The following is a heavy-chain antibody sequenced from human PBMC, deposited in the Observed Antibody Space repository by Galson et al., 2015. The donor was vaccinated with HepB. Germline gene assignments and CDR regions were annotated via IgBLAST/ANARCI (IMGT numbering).Heavy chain of an antibody. Sequence: SVKVSCKASGGTFSSYAISWVRQAPGQGLEWMGGIIPIFGTANYAQKFQGRVTITADESTSTAYMELSSLRSEDTAVYYCARALVPAEPPYYYYYMDVWGKGTTVTVSS. CDR1: GGTFSSYA. J-gene: IGHJ6*03. V-gene: IGHV1-69*13. CDR3: ARALVPAEPPYYYYYMDV. CDR2: IIPIFGTA. D-gene: IGHD2-2*01.